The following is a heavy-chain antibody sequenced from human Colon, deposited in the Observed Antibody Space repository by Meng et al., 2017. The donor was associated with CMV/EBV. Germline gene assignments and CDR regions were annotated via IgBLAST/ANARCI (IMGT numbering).Heavy chain of an antibody. J-gene: IGHJ4*02. CDR3: GKDAVHGGNYIDL. CDR1: GFTFGDFA. D-gene: IGHD1-26*01. Sequence: GGSLRLSCTASGFTFGDFAMHWVRQAPGKGLEWVSLIVWDGDNTYYGDSVRGRFTISRDNSKNTLFLQMNNLRIEDSALYFCGKDAVHGGNYIDLWGQGTLVTVSS. V-gene: IGHV3-43D*03. CDR2: IVWDGDNT.